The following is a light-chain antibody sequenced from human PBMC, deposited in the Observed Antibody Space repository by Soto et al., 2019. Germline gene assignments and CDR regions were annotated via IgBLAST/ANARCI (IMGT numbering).Light chain of an antibody. CDR1: SSDVGGYNY. V-gene: IGLV2-8*01. CDR3: SSYAGSNNYVV. CDR2: EVS. Sequence: QSALTQSPSASGSPGQSVTISCTGTSSDVGGYNYVSWYQQHPGKAPKLMIYEVSKRPSGVPDRFSGSKSGNTASLTVSGLQAEDEADYYCSSYAGSNNYVVFGGGTKLIVL. J-gene: IGLJ2*01.